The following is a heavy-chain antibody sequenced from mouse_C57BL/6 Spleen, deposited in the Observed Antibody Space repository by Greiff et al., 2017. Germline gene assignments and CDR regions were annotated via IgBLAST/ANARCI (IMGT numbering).Heavy chain of an antibody. CDR1: GYTFTSYW. Sequence: QVQLKQPGAELVKPGASVKLSCKASGYTFTSYWMHWVKQRPGRGLEWIGRIDPNSGGTKYNEKIKSKATLTVDKPSSTAYMQLSSLTSEDSAVYYCAKVNWDLYYAMDYWGQGTSVTVSS. V-gene: IGHV1-72*01. CDR3: AKVNWDLYYAMDY. CDR2: IDPNSGGT. D-gene: IGHD4-1*01. J-gene: IGHJ4*01.